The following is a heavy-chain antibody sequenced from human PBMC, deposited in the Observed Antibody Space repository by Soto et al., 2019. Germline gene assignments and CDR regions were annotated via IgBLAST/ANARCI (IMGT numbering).Heavy chain of an antibody. V-gene: IGHV3-15*01. D-gene: IGHD6-19*01. J-gene: IGHJ5*02. Sequence: GGSLRLSCAASGFTFSNAWMSWVRQAPGKGLEWVGRIKSKTDGGTTDYAAPVKGRVTISRDDSKNTLYLQMNSLKTEDTAMYNCARTRSSGGFRTLKIKGNKWFDPWGQGTLVTVS. CDR3: ARTRSSGGFRTLKIKGNKWFDP. CDR1: GFTFSNAW. CDR2: IKSKTDGGTT.